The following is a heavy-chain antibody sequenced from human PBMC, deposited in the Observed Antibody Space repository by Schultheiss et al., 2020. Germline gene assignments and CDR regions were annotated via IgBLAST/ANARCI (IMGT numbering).Heavy chain of an antibody. V-gene: IGHV3-9*01. J-gene: IGHJ6*02. CDR2: ISWNSGSI. Sequence: GGSLRLSCAASGFTFSSYAMHWVRQAPGKGLEWVSGISWNSGSIGYADSVKGRFTISRDNSKNTLYLQMNSLRAEDTAVYYCARVRQYLRGMDVWGQGTTVTVSS. CDR1: GFTFSSYA. CDR3: ARVRQYLRGMDV. D-gene: IGHD2/OR15-2a*01.